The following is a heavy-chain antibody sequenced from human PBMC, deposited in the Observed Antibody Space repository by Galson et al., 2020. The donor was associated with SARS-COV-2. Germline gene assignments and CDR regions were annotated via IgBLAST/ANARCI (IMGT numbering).Heavy chain of an antibody. V-gene: IGHV4-59*08. Sequence: GTLSLPGPALGGSIVSYSWSWIRQPPGKGLEWIGIINYSGSTNYNPSLKSRVTISVDTSKNQFSLKLSSVTAADTAVYYCASHHPITIFGVVIIEYFDYWGQGTLVTVSS. D-gene: IGHD3-3*01. CDR2: INYSGST. J-gene: IGHJ4*02. CDR1: GGSIVSYS. CDR3: ASHHPITIFGVVIIEYFDY.